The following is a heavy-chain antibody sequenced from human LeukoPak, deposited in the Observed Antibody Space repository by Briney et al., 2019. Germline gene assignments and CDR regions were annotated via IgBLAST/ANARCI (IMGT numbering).Heavy chain of an antibody. J-gene: IGHJ4*02. Sequence: SETLSLTCTVSGGSISSSSYYWGWIRQPPGKGLEWIGSIYYSGSTYYNPSLKSRVTISVDTSKNQFSLKLSSVTAADTAVYYCARAYYDYVWGSYREGYFDYWGQGTLVTVSS. V-gene: IGHV4-39*07. CDR1: GGSISSSSYY. CDR2: IYYSGST. D-gene: IGHD3-16*02. CDR3: ARAYYDYVWGSYREGYFDY.